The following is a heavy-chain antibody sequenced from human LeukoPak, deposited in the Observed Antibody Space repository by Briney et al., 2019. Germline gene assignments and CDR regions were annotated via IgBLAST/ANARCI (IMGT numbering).Heavy chain of an antibody. Sequence: HPGGSLRLSCAASGFTFSSYAMSWVRQAPGKGLEWVSAISGSGGSTYYADSVKGRFTISRDNSKTTLFLQMNSLRAEDTAVYYCARELVGYYFDYWGQGTLVTVSS. CDR1: GFTFSSYA. D-gene: IGHD3-10*01. CDR3: ARELVGYYFDY. J-gene: IGHJ4*02. V-gene: IGHV3-23*01. CDR2: ISGSGGST.